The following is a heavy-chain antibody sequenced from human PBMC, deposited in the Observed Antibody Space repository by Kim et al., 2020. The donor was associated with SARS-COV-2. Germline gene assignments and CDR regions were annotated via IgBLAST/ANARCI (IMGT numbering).Heavy chain of an antibody. CDR1: GYSFTSYW. J-gene: IGHJ4*02. D-gene: IGHD5-12*01. V-gene: IGHV5-51*01. Sequence: GESLKISCKGSGYSFTSYWIGWVRQMPGKGLEWMGIIYPGDSDTRYSPSFQGQVTISADKSISTAYLQWSSLKASDTAMYYCARLASADGRRWLQPRGLDYWGQGTLVTVSS. CDR3: ARLASADGRRWLQPRGLDY. CDR2: IYPGDSDT.